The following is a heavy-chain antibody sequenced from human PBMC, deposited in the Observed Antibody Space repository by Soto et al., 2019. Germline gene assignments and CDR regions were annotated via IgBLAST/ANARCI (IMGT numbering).Heavy chain of an antibody. J-gene: IGHJ6*02. CDR3: AADFKRDHDYGDYPSGMDV. D-gene: IGHD4-17*01. CDR1: GYTFTSYD. Sequence: ASVKVSCKASGYTFTSYDINWVRQATGQGFEWMGWMNPNSGNTGYAQKFQGRVTMTRDTSISTAYMELSSLRSEDTAVYYCAADFKRDHDYGDYPSGMDVWGQGTTVTVSS. V-gene: IGHV1-8*01. CDR2: MNPNSGNT.